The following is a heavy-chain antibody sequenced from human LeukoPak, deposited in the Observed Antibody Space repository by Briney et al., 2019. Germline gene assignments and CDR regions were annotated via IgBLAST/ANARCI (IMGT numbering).Heavy chain of an antibody. D-gene: IGHD1-26*01. V-gene: IGHV4-38-2*02. J-gene: IGHJ4*02. Sequence: SETLSLTCTVSGYSISSDYFWGWIRQPPGKGLEWIGSISHSGSTYYNPSLKSPVTISLHTSKSQFSLNLSSVTSADTAIYYCARVQTGSCFDYWGQGNLVTVSS. CDR1: GYSISSDYF. CDR2: ISHSGST. CDR3: ARVQTGSCFDY.